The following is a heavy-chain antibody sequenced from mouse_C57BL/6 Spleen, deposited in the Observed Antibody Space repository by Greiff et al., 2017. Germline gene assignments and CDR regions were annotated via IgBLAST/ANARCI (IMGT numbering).Heavy chain of an antibody. CDR3: AKNDYNYDYYAMYC. J-gene: IGHJ4*01. D-gene: IGHD2-12*01. CDR2: IWRGGST. V-gene: IGHV2-5*01. Sequence: QVQLQQSGPGLVQPSQSLSITCTVSGFSLTSYGVHWVRQSPGKGLEWLGVIWRGGSTDYNAAFMSRLSITKDNSKSQVFFKMNSLQADDTAIYYCAKNDYNYDYYAMYCWGKGTSVTVSS. CDR1: GFSLTSYG.